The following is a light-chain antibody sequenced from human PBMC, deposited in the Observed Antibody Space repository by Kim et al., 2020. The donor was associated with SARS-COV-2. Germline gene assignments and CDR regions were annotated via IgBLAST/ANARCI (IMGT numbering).Light chain of an antibody. CDR2: GVS. CDR3: QQYNDWPIT. CDR1: PTIRDG. V-gene: IGKV3D-15*01. J-gene: IGKJ5*01. Sequence: VSPGDRVPLSCRASPTIRDGLAWYQQRPGQAPRLVIYGVSTRATDIPVRFSGSGSGTDFSLTISSLQSEDFAVYYCQQYNDWPITFGQGTRLEIK.